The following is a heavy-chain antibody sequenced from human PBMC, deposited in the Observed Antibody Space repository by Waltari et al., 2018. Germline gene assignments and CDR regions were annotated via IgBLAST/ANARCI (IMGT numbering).Heavy chain of an antibody. V-gene: IGHV3-15*01. D-gene: IGHD2-21*01. Sequence: EVQLVESGGGWVKPGGSLRLLCAAFGYTFYTAWLSWIRQAPGKGLEWVGRIRTNPHGGTAQYGAPVKGRFTISRDDSKNTLYLQMNSLTTEDTARYYCTTGTSGGEDDWGQGTLVIVSS. CDR3: TTGTSGGEDD. CDR2: IRTNPHGGTA. J-gene: IGHJ4*02. CDR1: GYTFYTAW.